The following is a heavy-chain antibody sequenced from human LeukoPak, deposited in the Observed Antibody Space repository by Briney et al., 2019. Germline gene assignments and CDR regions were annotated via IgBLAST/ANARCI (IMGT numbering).Heavy chain of an antibody. CDR2: INSDGSSP. D-gene: IGHD3-10*01. J-gene: IGHJ4*02. Sequence: GGSLRLSCAASGFTFSNYWMHWVRQAPGKGLVWVSRINSDGSSPSYADSVKGRFTISRDNAKNTLYLQMNSLRAEDTAVYYCARVELLWFGEPHWGQGTLVTVSS. CDR3: ARVELLWFGEPH. CDR1: GFTFSNYW. V-gene: IGHV3-74*01.